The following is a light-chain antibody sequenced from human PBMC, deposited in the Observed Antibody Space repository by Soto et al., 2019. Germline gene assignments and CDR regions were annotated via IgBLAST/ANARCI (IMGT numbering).Light chain of an antibody. J-gene: IGLJ1*01. Sequence: QSALTQRPSVPRAPGQRVTISCTGSSSNIGAGYDVHWYQQLPGTAPKLLIYGNSNRPSGVPDRFSGSKSGTSASLAITGLQAEDGADYYCQSYDSSLSGSVLGTGTKVTVL. CDR2: GNS. CDR3: QSYDSSLSGSV. V-gene: IGLV1-40*01. CDR1: SSNIGAGYD.